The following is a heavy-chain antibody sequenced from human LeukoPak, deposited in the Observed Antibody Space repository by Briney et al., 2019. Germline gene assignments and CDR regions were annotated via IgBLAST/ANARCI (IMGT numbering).Heavy chain of an antibody. CDR2: IIPIFGTA. V-gene: IGHV1-69*13. Sequence: SVKLSCKASGYTFTSYGISWVRQAPGQGLEWMGGIIPIFGTANYAQKFQGRVTITADESTSTAYMELSSLRSEDTAVYYCARGGDIVVVPAPDDYYYYYMDVWGKGTTVTISS. D-gene: IGHD2-2*01. J-gene: IGHJ6*03. CDR1: GYTFTSYG. CDR3: ARGGDIVVVPAPDDYYYYYMDV.